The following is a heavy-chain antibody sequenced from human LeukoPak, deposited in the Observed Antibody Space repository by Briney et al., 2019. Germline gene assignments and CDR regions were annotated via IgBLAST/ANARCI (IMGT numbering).Heavy chain of an antibody. Sequence: GGSLRLSCAASGFTFSSYAMSWVRQAPGKGLEWVSAISGSGGSTYYADSVKGRFTISRDNSKNTLYLQMNSLRAEDTALYYCARLSMAIGSVDYWGQGTLVTVSS. CDR2: ISGSGGST. D-gene: IGHD5-24*01. CDR1: GFTFSSYA. CDR3: ARLSMAIGSVDY. J-gene: IGHJ4*02. V-gene: IGHV3-23*01.